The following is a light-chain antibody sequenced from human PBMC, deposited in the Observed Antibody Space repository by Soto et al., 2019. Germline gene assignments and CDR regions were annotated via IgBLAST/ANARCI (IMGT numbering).Light chain of an antibody. J-gene: IGLJ7*01. CDR3: CSYGGSRDV. Sequence: QSALTQPASVSGSPGQSITISCTGTSSDVGSHNLVSWYQQHPGQAPKLMIYEVSKRPLGVSARFSASKSGNTASLTISGLEAEDEADYYGCSYGGSRDVFGGGTQLTVL. V-gene: IGLV2-23*02. CDR1: SSDVGSHNL. CDR2: EVS.